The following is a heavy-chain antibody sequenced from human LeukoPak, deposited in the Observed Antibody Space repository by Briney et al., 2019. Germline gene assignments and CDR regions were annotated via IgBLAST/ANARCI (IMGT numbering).Heavy chain of an antibody. D-gene: IGHD2-15*01. CDR2: IKSKTDGGTI. CDR3: TTRRQDGW. Sequence: GGSLRLSCAASGFTFSSYAMSWVRQAPGKGLGWVGRIKSKTDGGTIDYGAPVRGRFIISRDDSRNTLYLQMNSLKTEDTAVYYCTTRRQDGWWGQGTLVTVS. CDR1: GFTFSSYA. J-gene: IGHJ4*02. V-gene: IGHV3-15*01.